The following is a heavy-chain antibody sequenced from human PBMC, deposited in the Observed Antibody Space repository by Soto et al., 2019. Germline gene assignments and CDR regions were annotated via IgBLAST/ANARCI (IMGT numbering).Heavy chain of an antibody. Sequence: VGSLRLSCAASGFTFSRYAMNWVRQAPGKGLEWASAISGSGGSTYYADSVKGRFTISRDNSKNTLYLQMNSLRAEDTAVYYCAKDGPDYYDSSGPVWGQGTLVTVSS. CDR1: GFTFSRYA. CDR2: ISGSGGST. D-gene: IGHD3-22*01. CDR3: AKDGPDYYDSSGPV. V-gene: IGHV3-23*01. J-gene: IGHJ4*02.